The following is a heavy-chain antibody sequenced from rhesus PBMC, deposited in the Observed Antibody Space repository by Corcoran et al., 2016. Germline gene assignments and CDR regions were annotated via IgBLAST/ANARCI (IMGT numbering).Heavy chain of an antibody. Sequence: LQLPESGPGLVKPSEPLSLTCAASAGSISSNSLSWTRQPPVKGREWIVRIPGSGESKEYNPSLKSRVTISTDTSKNQFSLKLSSVTAADTAVYYCARDRGRPAGFDYWGQGVLVTVSS. CDR1: AGSISSNS. CDR2: IPGSGESK. D-gene: IGHD1-1*01. CDR3: ARDRGRPAGFDY. J-gene: IGHJ4*01. V-gene: IGHV4-173*01.